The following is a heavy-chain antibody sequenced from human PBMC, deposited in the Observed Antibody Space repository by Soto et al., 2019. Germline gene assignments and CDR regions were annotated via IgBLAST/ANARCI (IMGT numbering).Heavy chain of an antibody. CDR1: GFSLSTSGVG. D-gene: IGHD5-12*01. J-gene: IGHJ4*02. CDR2: IYWDDDK. V-gene: IGHV2-5*02. Sequence: QITLKESGPTLVKPTQTLTLTCTFSGFSLSTSGVGVGWIRQPPGKALEWLALIYWDDDKRYSPSLKSRLTITDDTSKDQVVLTMTNMDPVDTATYYRAHSGVATSGGGYWGQGTLVTVSS. CDR3: AHSGVATSGGGY.